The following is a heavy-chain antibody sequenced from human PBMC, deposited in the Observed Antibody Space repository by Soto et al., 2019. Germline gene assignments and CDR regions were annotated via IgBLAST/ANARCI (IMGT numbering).Heavy chain of an antibody. D-gene: IGHD1-26*01. CDR1: GFTFSSYA. J-gene: IGHJ4*02. Sequence: QVQLVESGGGVVQPGRSLRLSCAASGFTFSSYAMHWVRQAPGKGLEWVAVISYDGSNKYYADSVKGRFTISRDNSKNTLYLQMDHLRAEDTAVYYCASPGKWELLSYFDYWGQGTLVTVSS. V-gene: IGHV3-30-3*01. CDR3: ASPGKWELLSYFDY. CDR2: ISYDGSNK.